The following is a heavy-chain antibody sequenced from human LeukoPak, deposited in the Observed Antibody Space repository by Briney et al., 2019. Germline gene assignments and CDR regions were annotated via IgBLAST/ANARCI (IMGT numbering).Heavy chain of an antibody. V-gene: IGHV3-33*01. CDR3: ARDGVRRFGELHAFDI. Sequence: PGGSLRLSCAASGFTFSSYGMHWVRQAPGKGLEWVAVIWYDGSNKYYADSVKGRFTISRDNSKNTLYLQMNSLRAEDTAVYYCARDGVRRFGELHAFDIWGQGTMVTVSS. D-gene: IGHD3-10*01. CDR2: IWYDGSNK. CDR1: GFTFSSYG. J-gene: IGHJ3*02.